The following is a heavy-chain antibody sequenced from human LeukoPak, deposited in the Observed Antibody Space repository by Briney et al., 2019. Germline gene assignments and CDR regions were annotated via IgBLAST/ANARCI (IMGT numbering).Heavy chain of an antibody. D-gene: IGHD6-19*01. J-gene: IGHJ4*02. V-gene: IGHV3-53*01. Sequence: GESLRLSCAVSGFTVYTNSMSWVRQVPGKGLGWVSVIFTGGTTHYADSVKGRFTISRDNSKNTLYLEMNSLRAEDAAVYFCARSPAFYDGAVVKYYFDYWGQGTLVTVSS. CDR3: ARSPAFYDGAVVKYYFDY. CDR2: IFTGGTT. CDR1: GFTVYTNS.